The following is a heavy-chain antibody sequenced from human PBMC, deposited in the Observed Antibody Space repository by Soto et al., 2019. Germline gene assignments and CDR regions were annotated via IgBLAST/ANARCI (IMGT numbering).Heavy chain of an antibody. J-gene: IGHJ4*02. CDR1: GYXFAGYL. D-gene: IGHD3-22*01. CDR2: IDPSYSQT. CDR3: ASLGDSSGYILDC. V-gene: IGHV5-10-1*01. Sequence: EXLKIYCKRSGYXFAGYLISWVRHKPGKGLEWMGRIDPSYSQTYYSPSFRGHVTISATKSITTVFLQWSSLRASYTDVYYCASLGDSSGYILDCWGQGTLGTVSS.